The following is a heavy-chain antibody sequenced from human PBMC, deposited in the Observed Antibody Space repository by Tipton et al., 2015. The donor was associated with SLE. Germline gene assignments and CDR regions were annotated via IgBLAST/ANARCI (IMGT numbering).Heavy chain of an antibody. CDR2: ISGSGGST. CDR1: GFTFSSYA. CDR3: ARGPEWELLPSDY. V-gene: IGHV3-23*01. D-gene: IGHD1-26*01. J-gene: IGHJ4*02. Sequence: SLRLSCAASGFTFSSYAMWWVRQAPGKGLEWVSNISGSGGSTYYADSVKGRFTISRDNSKNTLYLQMNSLRAEDTAVYYCARGPEWELLPSDYWGQGTLVNVSS.